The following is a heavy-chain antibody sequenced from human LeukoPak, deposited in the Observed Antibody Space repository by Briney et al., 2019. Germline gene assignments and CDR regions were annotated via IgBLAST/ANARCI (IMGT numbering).Heavy chain of an antibody. Sequence: QPGGSLRLSCAASGFTVSSNYMSWVRQAPGKGLEWVSVIYSGGSTYYADSVKGRFTISRDNSKNTLYLQMNSLRAEDTAVYYCARNAQSSGWYYFDYWGQGTLVTVSP. V-gene: IGHV3-53*01. CDR1: GFTVSSNY. CDR3: ARNAQSSGWYYFDY. J-gene: IGHJ4*02. D-gene: IGHD6-19*01. CDR2: IYSGGST.